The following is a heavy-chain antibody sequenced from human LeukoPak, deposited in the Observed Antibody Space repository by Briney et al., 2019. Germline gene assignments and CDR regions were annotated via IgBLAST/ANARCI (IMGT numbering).Heavy chain of an antibody. CDR2: ISYDGSNK. V-gene: IGHV3-30-3*01. J-gene: IGHJ4*02. CDR3: ASSQQLAGFDY. CDR1: GFTFSSYA. D-gene: IGHD6-13*01. Sequence: GRSLRLSCAASGFTFSSYAMHWVRQAPGKGLEWVAVISYDGSNKYYADSVKGRFTISRDNSKNTLYLQMNSLRAGDTAVYYCASSQQLAGFDYWGQGTLVTVSS.